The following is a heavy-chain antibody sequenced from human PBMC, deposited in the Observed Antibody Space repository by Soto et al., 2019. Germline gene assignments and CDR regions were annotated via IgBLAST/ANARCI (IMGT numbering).Heavy chain of an antibody. Sequence: GASVKVSCKASGYTFTSYAMHWVRQAPGQRLEWMGWINAGNGNTKYSQKFQGRVTITRDTSASTAYMELSSLRSEDTAVYYCAREYYDFWVPAWFDYWGQGTLVTVSS. CDR3: AREYYDFWVPAWFDY. CDR1: GYTFTSYA. J-gene: IGHJ4*02. D-gene: IGHD3-3*01. CDR2: INAGNGNT. V-gene: IGHV1-3*01.